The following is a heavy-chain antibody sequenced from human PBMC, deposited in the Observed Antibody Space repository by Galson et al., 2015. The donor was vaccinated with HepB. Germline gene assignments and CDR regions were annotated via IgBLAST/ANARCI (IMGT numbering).Heavy chain of an antibody. J-gene: IGHJ3*01. CDR2: INAGSGAT. D-gene: IGHD6-19*01. V-gene: IGHV1-3*01. Sequence: SVKVSCKASGYTFTSYALQWVRQAPGQRLEWMGWINAGSGATKYAPMFQDRVTLTRDTSANTAYMELSSLTSEDTALYFCARPYSTGWNDFFNVWGQGTMVTVSS. CDR1: GYTFTSYA. CDR3: ARPYSTGWNDFFNV.